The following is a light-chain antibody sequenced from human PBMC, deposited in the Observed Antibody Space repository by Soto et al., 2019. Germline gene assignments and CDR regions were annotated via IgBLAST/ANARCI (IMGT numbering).Light chain of an antibody. CDR1: QSITEY. CDR3: QQTYSTPRT. Sequence: DLQMTQSPSSLSASVGDSVTITCRASQSITEYLHWYQQKPGKAPRLLIYGASTLHSGVPSRFSGSGSGTDVTLTINNLQPEDFAIYYCQQTYSTPRTFGQGTKVEIK. V-gene: IGKV1-39*01. J-gene: IGKJ1*01. CDR2: GAS.